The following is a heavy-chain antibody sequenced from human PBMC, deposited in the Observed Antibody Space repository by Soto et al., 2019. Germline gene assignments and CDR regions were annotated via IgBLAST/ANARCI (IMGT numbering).Heavy chain of an antibody. Sequence: SETLSLTCTVSGDSIISGDYYWSWIRQTPGKGLEWIGYIYYSGDTNYNPSLKSRVIISVDTSKNQFSLKLSSVTAADTAVYYCARSDGRYWGQGTLVTVSS. CDR3: ARSDGRY. CDR1: GDSIISGDYY. J-gene: IGHJ4*02. CDR2: IYYSGDT. V-gene: IGHV4-30-4*02.